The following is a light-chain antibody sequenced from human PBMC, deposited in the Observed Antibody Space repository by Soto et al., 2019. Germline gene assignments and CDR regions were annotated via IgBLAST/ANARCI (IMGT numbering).Light chain of an antibody. CDR1: SSDVGGYDF. J-gene: IGLJ1*01. Sequence: QSALPQPASVSGSPGQSTTTSYTATSSDVGGYDFVSWYQQHPGKAPKLMISDVSNRPSGGSNRFSGSKSGNTASLTISGLQAEDEADYYCSSYTSSKTYVVGTGTKVTVL. CDR2: DVS. V-gene: IGLV2-14*01. CDR3: SSYTSSKTYV.